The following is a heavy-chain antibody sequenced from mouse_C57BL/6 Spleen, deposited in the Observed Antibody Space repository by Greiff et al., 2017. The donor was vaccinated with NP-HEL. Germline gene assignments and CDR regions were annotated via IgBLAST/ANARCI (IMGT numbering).Heavy chain of an antibody. D-gene: IGHD1-1*01. CDR1: GYTFTSYW. V-gene: IGHV1-69*01. Sequence: QVQLQQPGAELVMPGASVKLSCKASGYTFTSYWMHWVKQRPGQGLEWIGEIDPSDSYTNYNQKFKGKATLTVDKSSSTAYMQLSSLTSEDSAVYYCASGDYGSHFAYWGQGTLVTVSA. J-gene: IGHJ3*01. CDR3: ASGDYGSHFAY. CDR2: IDPSDSYT.